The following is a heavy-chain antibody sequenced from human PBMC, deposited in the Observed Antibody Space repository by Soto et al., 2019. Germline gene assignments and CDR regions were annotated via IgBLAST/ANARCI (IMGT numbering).Heavy chain of an antibody. V-gene: IGHV1-69*13. J-gene: IGHJ6*02. Sequence: SVKVSCKASGGTFSSYAISWVRQAPGQGLEWMGGIIPIFGTANYAQKFQGRVTITADESTSTAYMELSSLRSEDTAVYYCAKGRVVVVAATLNYYYGMDVWGQGTTVTVSS. D-gene: IGHD2-15*01. CDR3: AKGRVVVVAATLNYYYGMDV. CDR1: GGTFSSYA. CDR2: IIPIFGTA.